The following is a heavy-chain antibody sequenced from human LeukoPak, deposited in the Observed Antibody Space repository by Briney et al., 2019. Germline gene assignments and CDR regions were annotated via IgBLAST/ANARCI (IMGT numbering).Heavy chain of an antibody. CDR3: ARTTVAKLIDC. Sequence: SETLSLTCTVSGGSISSGGYYWSWIRQHPGKGLEWIGYIYYSGSTYYNPSLKSRVTISVDTSKNQFSLKLSSVTAADTAVYYCARTTVAKLIDCWGQGTLVTVSS. CDR2: IYYSGST. V-gene: IGHV4-31*03. CDR1: GGSISSGGYY. J-gene: IGHJ4*02. D-gene: IGHD4-23*01.